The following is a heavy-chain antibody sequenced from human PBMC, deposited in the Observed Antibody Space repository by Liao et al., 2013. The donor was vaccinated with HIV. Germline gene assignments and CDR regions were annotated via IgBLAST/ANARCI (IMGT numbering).Heavy chain of an antibody. J-gene: IGHJ3*02. D-gene: IGHD4-23*01. CDR3: ARVTLSGAGADAFDI. Sequence: QVQLQQWGAGLLKPSETLSLTCAVYGGSFSGYFWSWFRQPPGKGLEWIGEINHSGSTNYNPSLKSRVTISVDTSKNQFSLKLSSVTAADTAVYYCARVTLSGAGADAFDIWGQGTMVTVSS. CDR2: INHSGST. CDR1: GGSFSGYF. V-gene: IGHV4-34*01.